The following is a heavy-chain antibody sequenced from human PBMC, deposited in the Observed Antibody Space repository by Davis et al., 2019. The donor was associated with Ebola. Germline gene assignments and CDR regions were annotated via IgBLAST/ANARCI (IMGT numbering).Heavy chain of an antibody. V-gene: IGHV4-34*01. Sequence: PGGSLRLSCAVYGGSFSGYYWSWIRQPPGKGLEWIGEINHSGSTNYNPSLKSRVTISVETSKNQFSLKLSSVTAADTAVYYCARGGEVAARRRNYYYYGMDVWGQGTTVTVSS. J-gene: IGHJ6*02. CDR1: GGSFSGYY. CDR3: ARGGEVAARRRNYYYYGMDV. D-gene: IGHD6-6*01. CDR2: INHSGST.